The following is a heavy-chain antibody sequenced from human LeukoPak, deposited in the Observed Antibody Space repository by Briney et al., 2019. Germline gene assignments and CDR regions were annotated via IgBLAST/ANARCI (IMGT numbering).Heavy chain of an antibody. Sequence: GGSLRLSCAASGFTFSSYWMSWVRQAPGKGLEWVANINKDGGEKYYVDSVKGRFTISRDNAKNSLYLQMNSLRADDTAVYYCTRGAGSTAVMGDITYYYPMDVWGQGTTVSVSS. J-gene: IGHJ6*02. CDR3: TRGAGSTAVMGDITYYYPMDV. CDR1: GFTFSSYW. CDR2: INKDGGEK. D-gene: IGHD1-26*01. V-gene: IGHV3-7*03.